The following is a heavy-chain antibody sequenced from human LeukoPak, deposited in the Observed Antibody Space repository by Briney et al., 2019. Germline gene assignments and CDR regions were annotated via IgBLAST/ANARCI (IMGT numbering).Heavy chain of an antibody. CDR1: GYTFTGYY. CDR3: ARGGIAAAGYNWFDP. J-gene: IGHJ5*02. CDR2: INPNSGGT. D-gene: IGHD6-13*01. Sequence: ASVKVSCKASGYTFTGYYMHWVRQAPGQGLEWMGWINPNSGGTNYAQKFQGWVTMTRDTSISTAYMELSRLRSDDTAVYYCARGGIAAAGYNWFDPWGQGTLVTVSS. V-gene: IGHV1-2*04.